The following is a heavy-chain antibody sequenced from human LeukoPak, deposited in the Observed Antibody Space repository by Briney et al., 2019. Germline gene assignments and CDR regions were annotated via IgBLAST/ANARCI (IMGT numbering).Heavy chain of an antibody. J-gene: IGHJ6*02. V-gene: IGHV3-30*02. CDR3: ARDVGTHYYYYGMDV. Sequence: GGSLRLSCAASGFTFSSYGMHWVRQAPGKGLEWVAFIRYDGSNKYYADSVRGRFTISRDNAKNTLYLQMNTLRVEDTAVYYCARDVGTHYYYYGMDVWGQGTTVTVSS. D-gene: IGHD1-1*01. CDR2: IRYDGSNK. CDR1: GFTFSSYG.